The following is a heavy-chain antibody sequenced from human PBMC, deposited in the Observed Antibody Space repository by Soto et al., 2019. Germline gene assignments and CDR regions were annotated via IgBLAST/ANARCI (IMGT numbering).Heavy chain of an antibody. V-gene: IGHV4-59*01. J-gene: IGHJ6*02. Sequence: PSETLSLTCTVSGGSISSYYWSWIRQPPGKGLEWIGYIYYSGSTNYNPSLKSRVTISVDTSKNQFSLKLSSVTAADTAVYYCARDGGCSGGSCYLYYYGMDVWGQGTTVTV. D-gene: IGHD2-15*01. CDR1: GGSISSYY. CDR2: IYYSGST. CDR3: ARDGGCSGGSCYLYYYGMDV.